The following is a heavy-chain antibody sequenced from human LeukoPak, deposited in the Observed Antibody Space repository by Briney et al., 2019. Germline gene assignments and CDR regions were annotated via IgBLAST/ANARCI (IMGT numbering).Heavy chain of an antibody. CDR2: IYYSGST. D-gene: IGHD5-18*01. J-gene: IGHJ3*02. CDR1: GGSISSSSYY. Sequence: SETLSLTCTVSGGSISSSSYYWGWIRQPPGKGLEWIGSIYYSGSTYYNPSLKSRVTISVDTSKNQFSLKLSSVTAADTAVYYCARDRNNRGYSYSADAFDIWGQGTMVTVSS. V-gene: IGHV4-39*07. CDR3: ARDRNNRGYSYSADAFDI.